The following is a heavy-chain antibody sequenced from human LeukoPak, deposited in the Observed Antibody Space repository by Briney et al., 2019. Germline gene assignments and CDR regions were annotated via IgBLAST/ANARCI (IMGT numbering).Heavy chain of an antibody. Sequence: PSETLSLTCAVYGGSFSGYYWSWIRQPPGKGLEWIGEINHSGSTNYNPSLKSRVTISVDTSKNQFSLKLSSVTAADTAVYYCARAELLELYHFDYWGQGTLVTVSS. J-gene: IGHJ4*02. V-gene: IGHV4-34*01. CDR2: INHSGST. D-gene: IGHD1-26*01. CDR3: ARAELLELYHFDY. CDR1: GGSFSGYY.